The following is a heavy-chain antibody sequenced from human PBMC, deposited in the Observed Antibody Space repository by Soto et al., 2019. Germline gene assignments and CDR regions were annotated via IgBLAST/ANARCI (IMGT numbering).Heavy chain of an antibody. D-gene: IGHD2-2*01. CDR3: ARHDCISSSCYYYYYYGMDV. CDR2: IIPIFDTA. Sequence: QVQLVQSEAEVKKPGSSVKVSCKASGGTFSSYAISWVRQAPGQGLEWMGGIIPIFDTANYAQNFQGRVTITADEYTSTAYMELSSLRSEDTAVYYCARHDCISSSCYYYYYYGMDVWGQGTTVTVSS. CDR1: GGTFSSYA. V-gene: IGHV1-69*12. J-gene: IGHJ6*02.